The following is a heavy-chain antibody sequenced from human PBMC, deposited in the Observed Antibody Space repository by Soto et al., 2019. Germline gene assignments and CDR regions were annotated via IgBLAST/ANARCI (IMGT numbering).Heavy chain of an antibody. Sequence: SETLSLTCTVSGGSISSYYWSWIRQPPGKGLEWIGYIYYSGSTNYNPSLKSRVTISVDTSKNQFSLKLSSVTAADTAVYYFARGHITMGLLNWFDPWGHGTLVTVS. J-gene: IGHJ5*02. CDR3: ARGHITMGLLNWFDP. V-gene: IGHV4-59*01. CDR1: GGSISSYY. CDR2: IYYSGST. D-gene: IGHD3-10*01.